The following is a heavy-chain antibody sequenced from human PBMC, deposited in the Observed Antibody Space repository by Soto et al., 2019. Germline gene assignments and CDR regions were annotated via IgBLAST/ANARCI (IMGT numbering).Heavy chain of an antibody. V-gene: IGHV3-23*01. CDR3: AKDFPPYSGEVY. CDR1: GFTFGGYV. Sequence: GGSLRLSCTASGFTFGGYVMSWVLQAPGKGLEWVSAISGSGGSTYYADSVKGRFTISRDNSKNTLYLQMNSLRAEDTAVYYCAKDFPPYSGEVYWGQGTLVTAPQ. CDR2: ISGSGGST. D-gene: IGHD5-12*01. J-gene: IGHJ4*02.